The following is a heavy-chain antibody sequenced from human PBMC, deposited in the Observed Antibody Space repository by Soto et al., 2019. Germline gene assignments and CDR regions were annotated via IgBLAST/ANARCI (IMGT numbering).Heavy chain of an antibody. CDR2: IFYSGST. V-gene: IGHV4-59*01. D-gene: IGHD5-18*01. CDR1: GGSIRSYY. Sequence: TSETLSLTCTVSGGSIRSYYWTWIRQPPGKGLEWLGYIFYSGSTFYNPSLKSRVTISIHTSKSQFSLQLTSVTAADTAVYYCARGAADTAMVDSWGQGTLVTVFS. J-gene: IGHJ4*02. CDR3: ARGAADTAMVDS.